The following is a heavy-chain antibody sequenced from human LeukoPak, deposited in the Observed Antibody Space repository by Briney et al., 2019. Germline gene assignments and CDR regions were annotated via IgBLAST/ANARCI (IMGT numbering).Heavy chain of an antibody. CDR2: INPSSGGT. Sequence: ASVKVSCKASGYTFTGYYMHWVRQAPGQGLEWMGWINPSSGGTNYAQKFQGRVTMTRDTSISTAYMELSRLRSDDTAVYYCARRPRLLWFGELLPNTKTNWFDPWGQGTLVTVSS. D-gene: IGHD3-10*01. CDR1: GYTFTGYY. V-gene: IGHV1-2*02. J-gene: IGHJ5*02. CDR3: ARRPRLLWFGELLPNTKTNWFDP.